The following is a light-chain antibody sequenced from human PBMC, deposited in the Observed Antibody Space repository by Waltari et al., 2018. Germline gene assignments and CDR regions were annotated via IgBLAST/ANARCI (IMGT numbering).Light chain of an antibody. Sequence: QSALTQPASVSGSPGQSITIPCTGTSSDIGAYNYVSWYQQHPGKAPKLMIYGVSERPSGVSNRFSGSKSGNTSSLTISGLQAEDEADYYCSSYTSSSTDVFGTGTKVTVL. CDR3: SSYTSSSTDV. CDR2: GVS. CDR1: SSDIGAYNY. J-gene: IGLJ1*01. V-gene: IGLV2-14*03.